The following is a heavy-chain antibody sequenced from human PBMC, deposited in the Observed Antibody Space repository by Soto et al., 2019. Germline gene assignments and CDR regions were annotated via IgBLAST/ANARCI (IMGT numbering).Heavy chain of an antibody. CDR1: GYTFTSYY. V-gene: IGHV1-46*01. J-gene: IGHJ4*02. CDR3: ARESGGYCSSTSCYDFDY. CDR2: INPSGGST. Sequence: ASVKVSCKASGYTFTSYYMHWVRQAPGQGLEWMGIINPSGGSTSYAQKFQGRVTMTRDTSTSTVYMELSSLRSEDTAVYYCARESGGYCSSTSCYDFDYWGQGTLVTVS. D-gene: IGHD2-2*01.